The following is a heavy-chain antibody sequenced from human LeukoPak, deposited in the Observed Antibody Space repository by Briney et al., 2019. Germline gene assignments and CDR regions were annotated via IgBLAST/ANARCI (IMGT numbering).Heavy chain of an antibody. J-gene: IGHJ4*02. CDR1: GFSLSTSGVG. CDR3: ARYGDYRFLYYFHY. Sequence: KRSGPTLVNPTQTLTLTCTFSGFSLSTSGVGVGWIRQPPGKAPEWLALIYWNDDNRYSPSLKSRLTITKDTSKNQVVLTMTNMDPVDTATYYCARYGDYRFLYYFHYWGQGTLVTVSS. D-gene: IGHD4-11*01. CDR2: IYWNDDN. V-gene: IGHV2-5*01.